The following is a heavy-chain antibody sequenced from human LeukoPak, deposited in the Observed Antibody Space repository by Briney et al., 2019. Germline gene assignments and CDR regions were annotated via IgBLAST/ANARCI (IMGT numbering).Heavy chain of an antibody. J-gene: IGHJ4*02. CDR1: GFTFSLYA. Sequence: GGSLRLSCAASGFTFSLYAMHWVRQAPGKGLEWVAVISRDGTIKYYADYVKGRFTISRDNSKNTLYLQMDSLRPEDTAVYYCAREVGGGASGQWGQGTLVTVSS. D-gene: IGHD3-16*01. CDR3: AREVGGGASGQ. CDR2: ISRDGTIK. V-gene: IGHV3-30-3*01.